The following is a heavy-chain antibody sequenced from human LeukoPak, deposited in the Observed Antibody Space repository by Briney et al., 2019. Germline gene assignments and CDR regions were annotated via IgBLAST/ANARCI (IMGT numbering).Heavy chain of an antibody. J-gene: IGHJ4*02. CDR2: INPNSGGT. CDR1: GYTFTGYY. CDR3: ARVSLLSRRDGYNLPGY. D-gene: IGHD5-24*01. Sequence: GASVTVSCKASGYTFTGYYMHWVRQAPGQGLEWMGWINPNSGGTNYAQKFQGRVTMTRDTSISTAYMELSRLGSDDTAVYYCARVSLLSRRDGYNLPGYWGQGTLVTVSS. V-gene: IGHV1-2*02.